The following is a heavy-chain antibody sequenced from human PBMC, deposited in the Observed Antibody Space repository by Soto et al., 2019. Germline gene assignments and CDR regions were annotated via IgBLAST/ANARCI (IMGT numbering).Heavy chain of an antibody. CDR1: GFTFSSYW. D-gene: IGHD3-22*01. CDR3: ARHDSSYAFDI. Sequence: EVQLVESGGGLVQPGGSLRLSCAASGFTFSSYWMSWVRQAPGKGLEWVANIKQDGSEKYYVDSVKGRFTISRDNAKNSLYLQMNSLRVEDTAVYYCARHDSSYAFDIWGQGTMVTVSS. V-gene: IGHV3-7*01. CDR2: IKQDGSEK. J-gene: IGHJ3*02.